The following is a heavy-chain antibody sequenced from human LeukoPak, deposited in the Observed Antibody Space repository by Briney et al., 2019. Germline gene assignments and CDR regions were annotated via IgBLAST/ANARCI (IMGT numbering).Heavy chain of an antibody. D-gene: IGHD1-26*01. J-gene: IGHJ6*02. Sequence: GGSLRLSCVASGFTLSNYWMSWVRQAPGKGLEWVANIKEDGSEKYYVGSVKGRFTISRDNSKNSLYLQMNSLRSEDTALYYCATWAFYHSLDVWGQGTTVTVSS. V-gene: IGHV3-7*03. CDR3: ATWAFYHSLDV. CDR2: IKEDGSEK. CDR1: GFTLSNYW.